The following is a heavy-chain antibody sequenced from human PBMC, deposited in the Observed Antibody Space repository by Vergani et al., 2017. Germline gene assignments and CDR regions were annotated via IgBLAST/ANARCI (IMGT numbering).Heavy chain of an antibody. CDR1: GGSISSSSYY. V-gene: IGHV4-39*01. CDR2: IYYSGST. Sequence: QLQLQESGPGLVKPSETLSLTCTVSGGSISSSSYYWGWIRQPPGKGLEWIGSIYYSGSTYYNPSLKSRVTISVDTSKNQFSLKLTSVTAADTAVYYCARGLGLSDAFDIWGQGTMVTVSS. J-gene: IGHJ3*02. CDR3: ARGLGLSDAFDI.